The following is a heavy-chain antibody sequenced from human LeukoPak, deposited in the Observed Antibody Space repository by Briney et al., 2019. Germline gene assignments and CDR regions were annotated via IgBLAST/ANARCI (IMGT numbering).Heavy chain of an antibody. J-gene: IGHJ5*02. D-gene: IGHD3-10*01. V-gene: IGHV1-69*05. CDR1: GGTFSSYA. Sequence: ASVKVSCKASGGTFSSYAISWVRQAPGQGLEWMERIIPIFGTANYAQKFQGRVTITTDESTSTAYMELSSLRSEDTAVYYCARDHESVPDWFDPWGQGTLVTVSS. CDR2: IIPIFGTA. CDR3: ARDHESVPDWFDP.